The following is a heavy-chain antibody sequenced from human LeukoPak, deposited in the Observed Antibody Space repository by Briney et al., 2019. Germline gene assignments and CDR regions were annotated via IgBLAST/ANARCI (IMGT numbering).Heavy chain of an antibody. J-gene: IGHJ3*02. CDR1: GGSITSGGYY. CDR2: IYHSGSI. CDR3: ARGLASGGIFDI. Sequence: PSETLSLTCTVSGGSITSGGYYWTWIRQSPGKGLEWIGNIYHSGSIKYNPSLKSRVTKSIDTAKNQFSLKLSSINDADTAVYYCARGLASGGIFDIWGQGTMVTVSS. V-gene: IGHV4-30-2*06. D-gene: IGHD3-10*01.